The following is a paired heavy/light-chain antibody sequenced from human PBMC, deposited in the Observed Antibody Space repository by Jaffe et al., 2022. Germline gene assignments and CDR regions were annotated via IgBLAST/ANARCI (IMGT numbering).Heavy chain of an antibody. Sequence: QVQLVQSGAEVKRPGASVRVSCKTSGYNFIDYYIHWVRQAPGQGLEWMGRINPNSGGTDFAQSFQDRLTLTRDASITTAHMELNTLRSDDTAVYYCARGKPAGIGRGLESWGQGTLISVSS. J-gene: IGHJ4*02. CDR2: INPNSGGT. D-gene: IGHD2-21*01. V-gene: IGHV1-2*06. CDR3: ARGKPAGIGRGLES. CDR1: GYNFIDYY.
Light chain of an antibody. CDR2: KAS. Sequence: DIQMTQSPSILSASVGDRVTITCRASQSINNWLVWYQQKSGEVPKVLIYKASNLANGVPSRFSGNGSGTEFTLTISSLQPDDFATYYCQQYFGYSFGQGTKVEVK. J-gene: IGKJ1*01. CDR1: QSINNW. V-gene: IGKV1-5*03. CDR3: QQYFGYS.